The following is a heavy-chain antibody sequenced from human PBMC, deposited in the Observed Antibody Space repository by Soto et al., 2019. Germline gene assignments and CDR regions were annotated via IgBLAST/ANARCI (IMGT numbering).Heavy chain of an antibody. J-gene: IGHJ5*02. V-gene: IGHV3-21*01. D-gene: IGHD3-10*01. CDR3: ARESSRVIKPHNWFDP. Sequence: EVQLVESGGGLVKPGGSLRLSCAASGFTFSSYSMNWVRQAPGKGLEWVSSISSSSSYIYYADSVKGRFTISRDNAKNSLYLQMNSLRAEDTAVYYCARESSRVIKPHNWFDPWGQGTLVTVSS. CDR2: ISSSSSYI. CDR1: GFTFSSYS.